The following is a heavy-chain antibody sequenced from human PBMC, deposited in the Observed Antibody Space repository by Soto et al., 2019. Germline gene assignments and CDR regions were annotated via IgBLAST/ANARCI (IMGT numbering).Heavy chain of an antibody. CDR3: AKSWAGVSYYDILPASYKFDY. D-gene: IGHD3-9*01. Sequence: GQSWRVCYGGSGGMFREGAMNWARQAPGGGLEWLSHISSTSNNIYYADSVKGRFTISRDNSKNTLYLQMNSLRAEDTAVYYCAKSWAGVSYYDILPASYKFDYWGQGPLLTGSS. CDR2: ISSTSNNI. CDR1: GGMFREGA. J-gene: IGHJ4*02. V-gene: IGHV3-48*01.